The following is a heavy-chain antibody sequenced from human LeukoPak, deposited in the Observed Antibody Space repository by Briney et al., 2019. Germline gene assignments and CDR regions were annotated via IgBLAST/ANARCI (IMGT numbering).Heavy chain of an antibody. CDR3: ASSGYLGSHPLDY. J-gene: IGHJ4*02. D-gene: IGHD2-15*01. V-gene: IGHV3-9*01. Sequence: GGSLRLSCAASGFTFDDYAMHWVRQAPGKGLEWVSGISWNRGSIGYADSVKGRLTISRDNAKNSLYLQMNSLRAEDTALYYCASSGYLGSHPLDYWGQGTLVTVSS. CDR2: ISWNRGSI. CDR1: GFTFDDYA.